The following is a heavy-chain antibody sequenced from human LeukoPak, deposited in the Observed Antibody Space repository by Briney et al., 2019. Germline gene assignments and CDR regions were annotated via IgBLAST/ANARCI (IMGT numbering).Heavy chain of an antibody. CDR3: ARSPVVVVITASIDAFDI. Sequence: SETLSLTCNASGGSISSYYWSWIRQPPGKGLEWMGYIYYSGSTNYNPSIKSRVTISVDTSKNQFSLKLSSVTAADTAVYYCARSPVVVVITASIDAFDIWGQGTMVTVSS. D-gene: IGHD3-22*01. CDR2: IYYSGST. J-gene: IGHJ3*02. V-gene: IGHV4-59*01. CDR1: GGSISSYY.